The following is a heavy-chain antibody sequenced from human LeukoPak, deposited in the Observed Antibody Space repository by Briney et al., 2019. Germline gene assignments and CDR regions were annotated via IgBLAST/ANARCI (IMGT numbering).Heavy chain of an antibody. CDR1: GGTFISYA. Sequence: GASVKVSCKASGGTFISYAISWVRQAPGQGLEWMGGIIPIFGTANYAQKFQGRVTITADESTSTAYMELSSLRSEDTAVYYCARAGSPYYYDSSRFPIDYWGQGTLVTVSS. D-gene: IGHD3-22*01. J-gene: IGHJ4*02. CDR2: IIPIFGTA. CDR3: ARAGSPYYYDSSRFPIDY. V-gene: IGHV1-69*13.